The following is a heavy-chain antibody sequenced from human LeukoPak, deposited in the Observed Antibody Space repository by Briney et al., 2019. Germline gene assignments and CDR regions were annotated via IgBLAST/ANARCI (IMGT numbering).Heavy chain of an antibody. CDR3: ARAMVRGVTPPGY. CDR1: GYTFTSYD. D-gene: IGHD3-10*01. J-gene: IGHJ4*02. Sequence: ASVKVSCKASGYTFTSYDINWGRQATGQGLEWRGWMNPNSGNTGYAQKFQGRGTMTRNTSISTAYMELSSLRSEDTAVYYCARAMVRGVTPPGYWGQGTLVTVSS. V-gene: IGHV1-8*01. CDR2: MNPNSGNT.